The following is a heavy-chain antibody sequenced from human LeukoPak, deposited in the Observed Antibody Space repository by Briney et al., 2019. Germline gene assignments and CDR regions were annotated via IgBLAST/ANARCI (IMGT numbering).Heavy chain of an antibody. J-gene: IGHJ4*02. CDR1: GDSISSNNYL. D-gene: IGHD1-26*01. CDR3: ARYRRGSGSRKSSFDY. V-gene: IGHV4-39*07. Sequence: SETLSLTCTVSGDSISSNNYLWAWIRQPPGKGLEWIGEINHSGSTNYNPSLKSRVTISVDTSKNQFSLKLSSVTAADTAVYYCARYRRGSGSRKSSFDYWGQGTLVTVSS. CDR2: INHSGST.